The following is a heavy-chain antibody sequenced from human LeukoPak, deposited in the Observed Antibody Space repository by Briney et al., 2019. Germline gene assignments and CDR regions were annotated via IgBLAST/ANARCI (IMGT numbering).Heavy chain of an antibody. CDR1: GGSISSYY. CDR3: ARDRGIYSGYGRGVY. Sequence: SETLSLTCTVSGGSISSYYWSWIQQPPGKGLEWIEYIYYSGSTNYNPSLKSRVTISVDTSKNQFSLKLSSVTAADTAVYYCARDRGIYSGYGRGVYWGQGTLVTVSS. J-gene: IGHJ4*02. V-gene: IGHV4-59*12. CDR2: IYYSGST. D-gene: IGHD5-12*01.